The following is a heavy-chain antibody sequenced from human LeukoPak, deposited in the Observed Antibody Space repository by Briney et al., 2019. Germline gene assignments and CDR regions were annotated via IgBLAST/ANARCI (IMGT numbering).Heavy chain of an antibody. CDR3: ARDGIRSVCSSTSCYSKRSEGWFDP. D-gene: IGHD2-2*02. Sequence: GGSLRLSCAASGFTFSSYSMNWVRQAPGKGLEWVSSISSSSSYIYYADSVKGRFTISRDNAKNSLYLQMNSLRAEDTAVYYCARDGIRSVCSSTSCYSKRSEGWFDPWGQGTLVTVSS. V-gene: IGHV3-21*04. CDR1: GFTFSSYS. CDR2: ISSSSSYI. J-gene: IGHJ5*02.